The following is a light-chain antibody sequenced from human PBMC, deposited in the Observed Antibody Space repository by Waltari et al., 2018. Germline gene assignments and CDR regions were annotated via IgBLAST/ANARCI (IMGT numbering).Light chain of an antibody. CDR2: GAS. V-gene: IGKV3-11*01. CDR3: QQRAGWPLYS. Sequence: EIVLTQSPDTLSLSPGERATLSCRASQSVGGYLAWYQHKPGQAPRLRISGASNRATGIPARFSGSGSGTDFTLTISSLEPEDFAVYYCQQRAGWPLYSFGQGTRLEI. CDR1: QSVGGY. J-gene: IGKJ2*01.